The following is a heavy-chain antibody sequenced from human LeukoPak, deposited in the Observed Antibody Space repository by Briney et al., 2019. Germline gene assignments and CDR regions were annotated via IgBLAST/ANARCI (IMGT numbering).Heavy chain of an antibody. Sequence: SETLSLTCTVSGGSISSSSYYWGWLRQPPGKGLEWIGSIYYSGSTYYNPSLKSRVTISVDTSKNQFSLKLSSVTAADTAVYYCARGLSSPPYYYYYMDVWGKGTTVTVSS. CDR1: GGSISSSSYY. V-gene: IGHV4-39*07. CDR2: IYYSGST. D-gene: IGHD6-13*01. CDR3: ARGLSSPPYYYYYMDV. J-gene: IGHJ6*03.